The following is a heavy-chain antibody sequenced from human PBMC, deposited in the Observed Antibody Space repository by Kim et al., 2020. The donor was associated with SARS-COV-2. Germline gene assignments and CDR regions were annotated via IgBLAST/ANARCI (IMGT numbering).Heavy chain of an antibody. J-gene: IGHJ4*02. Sequence: GGSLRLSCAASGFTFGSYAMSCVRQAPGKGLEWVSAISGSGGTTYYADSVKGRFTISRDNSKNTLYLQMNSLRAEDTAIYYCAKEGSSSWSDYWGQGTLVTVSS. D-gene: IGHD6-13*01. CDR1: GFTFGSYA. CDR3: AKEGSSSWSDY. V-gene: IGHV3-23*01. CDR2: ISGSGGTT.